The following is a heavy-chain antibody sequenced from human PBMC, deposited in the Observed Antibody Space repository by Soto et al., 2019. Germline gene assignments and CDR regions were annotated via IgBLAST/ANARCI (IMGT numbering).Heavy chain of an antibody. D-gene: IGHD5-18*01. CDR1: GGSISSYY. J-gene: IGHJ5*02. CDR2: IYTSGST. CDR3: ARGAVDTAMVTYWFDP. Sequence: QVQLQESGPGLVKPSETLSLTCTVSGGSISSYYWSWIRQPAGKGLEWIGRIYTSGSTNYNPSLKSRVTMSVDTSKNQFSLKLSSVTAADTAVYYCARGAVDTAMVTYWFDPWGQGTLVTVSS. V-gene: IGHV4-4*07.